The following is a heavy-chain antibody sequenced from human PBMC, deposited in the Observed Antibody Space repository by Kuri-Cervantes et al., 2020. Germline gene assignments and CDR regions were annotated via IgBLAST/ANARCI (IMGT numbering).Heavy chain of an antibody. J-gene: IGHJ1*01. D-gene: IGHD3-9*01. V-gene: IGHV3-21*04. CDR2: ISSSSSYI. CDR1: GFTFSSYS. Sequence: GESLKISCAASGFTFSSYSMNWVRQAPGKGLEWVSSISSSSSYIYYADSVKGRFTISRDNAKNSLYLQMNSLRAEDTAVYYCATGVDDILTGPPPGFQHWGQGTLVTVSS. CDR3: ATGVDDILTGPPPGFQH.